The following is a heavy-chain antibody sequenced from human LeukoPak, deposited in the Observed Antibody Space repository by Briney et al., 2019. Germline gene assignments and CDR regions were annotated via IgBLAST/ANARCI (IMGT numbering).Heavy chain of an antibody. CDR3: ANGYYYNILTGYYKDRHTSFDY. CDR2: IRYDGSNR. D-gene: IGHD3-9*01. Sequence: GGSLRLSCAASGFTLSSYGMHWVRQAPGKGLEWVAFIRYDGSNRYYADSVKGQFTNSRDNSKNTLFLQMSSLRPEDTAVYYCANGYYYNILTGYYKDRHTSFDYWGQGTLVTVSS. J-gene: IGHJ4*02. CDR1: GFTLSSYG. V-gene: IGHV3-30*02.